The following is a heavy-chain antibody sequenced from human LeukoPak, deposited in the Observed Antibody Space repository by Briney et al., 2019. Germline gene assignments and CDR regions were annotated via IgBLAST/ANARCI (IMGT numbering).Heavy chain of an antibody. CDR1: EFTFSNYW. D-gene: IGHD5-18*01. V-gene: IGHV3-7*04. J-gene: IGHJ4*02. CDR2: IRQDGSEK. Sequence: GGSLRLSCAASEFTFSNYWMNWVRQAPGKGLEWVANIRQDGSEKYYVDSVKGRFTISRDNAKNSLYLQMNGLRAEDTAVYYCARDRIQLWSHDYWGQGTLVTVSS. CDR3: ARDRIQLWSHDY.